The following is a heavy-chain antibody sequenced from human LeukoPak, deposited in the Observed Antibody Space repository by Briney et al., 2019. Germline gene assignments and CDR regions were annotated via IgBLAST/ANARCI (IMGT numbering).Heavy chain of an antibody. D-gene: IGHD3-9*01. Sequence: SGGSLRLSCAASGFTFSSYSMNWVRQAPGKGLEWVSAISGSGGSTYYADSVKGRFTISRDNSKNTLYLQMISLRAEDTAVYYCAKDPSHVLRYFDWLLGYWGQGTLVTVSS. V-gene: IGHV3-23*01. CDR2: ISGSGGST. CDR3: AKDPSHVLRYFDWLLGY. J-gene: IGHJ4*02. CDR1: GFTFSSYS.